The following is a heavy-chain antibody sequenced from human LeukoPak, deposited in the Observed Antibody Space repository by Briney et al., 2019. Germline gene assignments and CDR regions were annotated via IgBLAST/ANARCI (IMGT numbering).Heavy chain of an antibody. CDR1: GGSFSGYY. V-gene: IGHV4-34*01. D-gene: IGHD3-10*01. CDR2: INHSGST. J-gene: IGHJ4*02. CDR3: ARRPQIWFGDRYFDY. Sequence: SETLSLTCAVYGGSFSGYYWSWIRQPPGKGLEWIGEINHSGSTNYNPSLKSRVTISVDTSKNQFSLKLSSVTAADTAVYYCARRPQIWFGDRYFDYWGQGTLVTVSS.